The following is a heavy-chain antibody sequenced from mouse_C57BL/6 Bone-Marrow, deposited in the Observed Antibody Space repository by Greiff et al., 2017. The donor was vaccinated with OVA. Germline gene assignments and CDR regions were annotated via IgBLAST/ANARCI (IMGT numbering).Heavy chain of an antibody. Sequence: EVHLVESEGGLVQPGSSMKLSCTASGFTFSDYYMAWVRQVPEKGLEWVANINYDGSSTYYLDSLKSRFIISRDNAKNILYLQMSSLKSEDTATYDCAREGGYYGYFDYWGQGTTLTVSS. J-gene: IGHJ2*01. V-gene: IGHV5-16*01. D-gene: IGHD2-3*01. CDR1: GFTFSDYY. CDR3: AREGGYYGYFDY. CDR2: INYDGSST.